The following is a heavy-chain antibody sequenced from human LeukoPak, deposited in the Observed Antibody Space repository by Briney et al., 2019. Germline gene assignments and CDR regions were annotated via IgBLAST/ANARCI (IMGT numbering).Heavy chain of an antibody. CDR2: IVVGSGNT. V-gene: IGHV1-58*02. CDR1: GFTFTSSA. D-gene: IGHD3-9*01. CDR3: AAAREVLRYFDWLRKGPYYYYGMDV. Sequence: SVKVSCKASGFTFTSSAMQWVRQARGQRLEWIGWIVVGSGNTNYAQKFQERVTITRDMSTSTAYMELSSLRSEDTAVYYCAAAREVLRYFDWLRKGPYYYYGMDVWGQGTTVTVSS. J-gene: IGHJ6*02.